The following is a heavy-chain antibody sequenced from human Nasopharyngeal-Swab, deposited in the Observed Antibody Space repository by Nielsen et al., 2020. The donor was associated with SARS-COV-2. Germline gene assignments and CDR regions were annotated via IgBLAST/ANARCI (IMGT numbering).Heavy chain of an antibody. Sequence: RQAQGKGLEWIGYIYYSGSTYYNPSLKSRVTISVDTSKNQFSLKLSSVTAADTAVYYCAREGNCSGGSCYSYFDYWGQGTLVTVSS. D-gene: IGHD2-15*01. V-gene: IGHV4-30-4*01. J-gene: IGHJ4*02. CDR3: AREGNCSGGSCYSYFDY. CDR2: IYYSGST.